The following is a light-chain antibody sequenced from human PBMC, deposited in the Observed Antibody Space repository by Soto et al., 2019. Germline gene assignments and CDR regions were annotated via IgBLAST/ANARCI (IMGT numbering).Light chain of an antibody. V-gene: IGKV3-20*01. CDR1: QSVSSSY. CDR2: AAS. CDR3: QQYSSSIT. Sequence: EIVLTQSPGTLSLSPGERATLSCRASQSVSSSYLAWYQQKPGQAPRLLIYAASSRATGIPDRFSGSGSGTDFTLTISRLAPEDLAVYYCQQYSSSITFGQGTRLEMK. J-gene: IGKJ5*01.